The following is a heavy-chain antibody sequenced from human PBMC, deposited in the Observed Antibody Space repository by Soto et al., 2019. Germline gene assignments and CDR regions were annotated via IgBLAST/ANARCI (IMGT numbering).Heavy chain of an antibody. CDR3: AKRAYCTTSACYKFYFYAMDV. Sequence: GGSLRLSCAASGLTFSSYAMSWVRQAPGKGLEWVSAISGGGGGTYYGDSVKGRFTISRDNSKNTVYLQMNSLRAEDTAVYYCAKRAYCTTSACYKFYFYAMDVWGQGTTVTSP. D-gene: IGHD2-8*01. CDR1: GLTFSSYA. V-gene: IGHV3-23*01. J-gene: IGHJ6*02. CDR2: ISGGGGGT.